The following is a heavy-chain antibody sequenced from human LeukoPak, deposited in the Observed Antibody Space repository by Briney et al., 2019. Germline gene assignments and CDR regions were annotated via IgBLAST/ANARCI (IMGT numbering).Heavy chain of an antibody. D-gene: IGHD2-15*01. CDR1: GFTFSSYA. J-gene: IGHJ4*02. Sequence: GSLRLSCAASGFTFSSYAMHWVRQAPGKGLEWVAVISYDGSNKYYADSVKGRFTISRDNSKNTLYLQMNSLRAEDTAVYYCAKGPIAAYCSGGSCYSDYWGQGTLVTVSS. CDR3: AKGPIAAYCSGGSCYSDY. CDR2: ISYDGSNK. V-gene: IGHV3-30-3*01.